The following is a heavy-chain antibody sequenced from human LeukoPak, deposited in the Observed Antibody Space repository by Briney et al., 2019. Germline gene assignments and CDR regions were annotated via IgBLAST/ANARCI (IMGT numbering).Heavy chain of an antibody. V-gene: IGHV4-59*01. CDR1: GGSFSSYY. CDR2: IYNSGST. D-gene: IGHD3-22*01. J-gene: IGHJ4*02. Sequence: PSETLSLTCTVSGGSFSSYYWTWIRQPPGKGLEWIGDIYNSGSTNYNPSLRSRVTISADTSQNQFSLHLSSVTAADTAIYYCARVGYSDSSGYLNNWGQGTLVTVS. CDR3: ARVGYSDSSGYLNN.